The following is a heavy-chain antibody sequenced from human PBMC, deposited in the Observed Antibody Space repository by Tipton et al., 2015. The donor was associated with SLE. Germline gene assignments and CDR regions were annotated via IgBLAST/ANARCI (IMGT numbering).Heavy chain of an antibody. J-gene: IGHJ4*02. CDR2: INYSGSI. V-gene: IGHV4-59*01. CDR3: ARDPYDSWSDYQATFDY. Sequence: TLSPTCTVSGGSISRYYWSWIRQPPGKGLEWIGYINYSGSINYNPSLKSRVAISEDTSKNQFSLKMSSVTAADTAVYYCARDPYDSWSDYQATFDYWGQGTLVTVSP. CDR1: GGSISRYY. D-gene: IGHD3-3*01.